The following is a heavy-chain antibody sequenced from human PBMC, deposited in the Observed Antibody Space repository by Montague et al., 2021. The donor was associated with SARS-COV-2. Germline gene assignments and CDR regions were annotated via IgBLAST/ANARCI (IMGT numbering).Heavy chain of an antibody. CDR2: VLYTGTP. V-gene: IGHV4-39*07. CDR1: GGSIANSHKY. D-gene: IGHD3-16*01. Sequence: SETLSLTCPVSGGSIANSHKYWGWVRQPPGKGLEWIGSVLYTGTPYDHPSLTARVTISLDTSKNQFSLKMYSVTAADTATYFCVAGGDSAKAGAYWGQGTLVTVSS. J-gene: IGHJ4*02. CDR3: VAGGDSAKAGAY.